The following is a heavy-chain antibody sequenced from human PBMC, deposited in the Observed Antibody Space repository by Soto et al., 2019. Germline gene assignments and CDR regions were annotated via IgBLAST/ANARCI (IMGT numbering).Heavy chain of an antibody. Sequence: ASVKVSCKASGYTFTSYDMSWVRQAPGQGLEWVGWINPFYGNTNYAQTVQGRVTLTTDTSTSTVYMELRSLRSDDTAVYYCAKGAFYGRSGYYPYYFDYWGQGTLVTVSS. V-gene: IGHV1-18*01. J-gene: IGHJ4*02. CDR2: INPFYGNT. D-gene: IGHD3-22*01. CDR1: GYTFTSYD. CDR3: AKGAFYGRSGYYPYYFDY.